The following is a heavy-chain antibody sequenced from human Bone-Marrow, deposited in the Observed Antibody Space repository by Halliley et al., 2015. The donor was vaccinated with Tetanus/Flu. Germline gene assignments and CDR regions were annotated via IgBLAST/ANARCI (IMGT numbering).Heavy chain of an antibody. CDR2: INPSGGTT. V-gene: IGHV1-46*01. Sequence: QLVQSGAEVKKPGASVKVSCKASGYTFTRYYMHWVRQAPGQGLEWMAIINPSGGTTKYAQKFQGRVTMTRDTSTSTVYMDLTSLRSEDTAIYYCARDPLEGSGNHDSYYYAMDVWGQGTPVTVSS. CDR1: GYTFTRYY. J-gene: IGHJ6*02. D-gene: IGHD3-10*01. CDR3: ARDPLEGSGNHDSYYYAMDV.